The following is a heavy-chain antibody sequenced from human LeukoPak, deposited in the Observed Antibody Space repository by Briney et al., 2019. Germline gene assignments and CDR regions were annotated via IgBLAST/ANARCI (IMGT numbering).Heavy chain of an antibody. J-gene: IGHJ4*02. CDR1: GFTFSSYW. D-gene: IGHD4-17*01. CDR2: INSDGSST. V-gene: IGHV3-74*01. CDR3: AKGMTTVYYFDY. Sequence: PGGSLRLSCAASGFTFSSYWMHWVRQAPGKGLVWVSRINSDGSSTSYADSVKGRFTISRDNAKNTLYLQMNSLRAEDTAVYYCAKGMTTVYYFDYWGQGTLVTVSS.